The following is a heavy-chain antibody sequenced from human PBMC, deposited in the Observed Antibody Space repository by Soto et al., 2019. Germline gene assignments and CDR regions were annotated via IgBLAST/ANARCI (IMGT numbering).Heavy chain of an antibody. CDR2: IYYTGNT. Sequence: SETLSLTCTVSGDSLRSSYHYWGWIRQSPGKGLEWIGSIYYTGNTYYNPSLKSRVSISVNMATNEISLRLRAESVADTAVTYRVRIATYADAFNPNIDVWGQGALVTVSS. D-gene: IGHD2-2*01. CDR1: GDSLRSSYHY. CDR3: VRIATYADAFNPNIDV. J-gene: IGHJ4*01. V-gene: IGHV4-39*01.